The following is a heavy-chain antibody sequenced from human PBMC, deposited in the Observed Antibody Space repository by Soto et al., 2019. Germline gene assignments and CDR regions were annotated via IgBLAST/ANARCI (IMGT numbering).Heavy chain of an antibody. Sequence: PGGSLRLSCAASGFTFSSYSMNWVRQAPGKGLEWVSSISSSSSYIYYADSVKGRFTISRDNAKNSLYLQMNSLRAEDTAVYYCARDRPKNYDFWSGYQEGYYYGMDVWGQGTTVTVSS. J-gene: IGHJ6*02. V-gene: IGHV3-21*01. CDR2: ISSSSSYI. CDR3: ARDRPKNYDFWSGYQEGYYYGMDV. CDR1: GFTFSSYS. D-gene: IGHD3-3*01.